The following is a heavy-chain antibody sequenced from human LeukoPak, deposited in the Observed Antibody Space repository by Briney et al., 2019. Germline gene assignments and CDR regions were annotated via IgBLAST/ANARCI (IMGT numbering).Heavy chain of an antibody. D-gene: IGHD6-6*01. CDR1: GGSINNYY. CDR3: ARDRGSSSPTRNYYYYMDV. V-gene: IGHV4-59*01. CDR2: IYYSGTT. Sequence: SETLSLTCTVSGGSINNYYWSWIRQPPGKGLEWIGYIYYSGTTNYNPSLKSRVIMSVDTSKNQFSLKLSPVTAADTAVYYCARDRGSSSPTRNYYYYMDVWGKGTTVTVSS. J-gene: IGHJ6*03.